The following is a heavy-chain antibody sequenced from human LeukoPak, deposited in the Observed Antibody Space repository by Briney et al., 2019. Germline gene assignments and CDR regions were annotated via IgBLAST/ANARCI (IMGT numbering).Heavy chain of an antibody. Sequence: ASVKVSCKASGYTFTSHDINWVRQATGQGLEWMGWLNPNTGNTGYAQKFQGRVTITRNTSISTAYMELSSLRSEDTAVYYCARARRITIPYSSSWYGHNNWFDPWGQGTLVTVSS. D-gene: IGHD6-13*01. J-gene: IGHJ5*02. CDR2: LNPNTGNT. V-gene: IGHV1-8*03. CDR3: ARARRITIPYSSSWYGHNNWFDP. CDR1: GYTFTSHD.